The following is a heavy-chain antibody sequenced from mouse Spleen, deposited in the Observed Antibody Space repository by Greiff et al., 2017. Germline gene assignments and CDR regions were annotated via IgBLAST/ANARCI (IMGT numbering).Heavy chain of an antibody. D-gene: IGHD2-1*01. CDR1: GFSLTSYG. CDR2: IWSGGST. CDR3: ASHGNYGAY. V-gene: IGHV2-2*01. J-gene: IGHJ3*01. Sequence: QVQLKQSGPGLVQPSQSLSITCTVSGFSLTSYGVHWVRQSPGKGLEWLGVIWSGGSTDYNAAFISRLSISKDNSKSQVFFKMNSLQADDTAIYYCASHGNYGAYWGQGTLVTVSA.